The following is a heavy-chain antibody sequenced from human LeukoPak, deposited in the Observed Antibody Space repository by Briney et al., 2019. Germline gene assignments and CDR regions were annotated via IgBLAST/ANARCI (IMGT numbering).Heavy chain of an antibody. D-gene: IGHD2/OR15-2a*01. J-gene: IGHJ4*02. V-gene: IGHV3-74*01. Sequence: PGGSLRLSCAASGFTFSSYWMHWVRQAPGKGLVWVARINSDGGSTTYADSVKGRFTISRDNGKNTLYLQMNSLRAEDTAVYSCAREDFYDPHFDYWGQGTLVTVSS. CDR3: AREDFYDPHFDY. CDR1: GFTFSSYW. CDR2: INSDGGST.